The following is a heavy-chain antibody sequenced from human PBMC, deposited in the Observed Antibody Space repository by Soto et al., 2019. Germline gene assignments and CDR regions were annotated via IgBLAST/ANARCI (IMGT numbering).Heavy chain of an antibody. V-gene: IGHV4-59*01. CDR2: IYYSGST. D-gene: IGHD3-3*01. Sequence: SETLSLTCTVSGGSISSYYWSWIRQPPGKELEWIGYIYYSGSTNYNPSLKSRVTISVDTSKNQFSLKLSSVTAADTAVYYCARITTIFGVVESIYYFDYWGQGTLVTVSS. J-gene: IGHJ4*02. CDR3: ARITTIFGVVESIYYFDY. CDR1: GGSISSYY.